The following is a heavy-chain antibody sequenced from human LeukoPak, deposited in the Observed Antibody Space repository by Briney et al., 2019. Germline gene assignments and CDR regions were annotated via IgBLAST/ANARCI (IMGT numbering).Heavy chain of an antibody. J-gene: IGHJ4*02. D-gene: IGHD3-22*01. CDR1: GASFSGYY. CDR3: ARGTGYPLIG. Sequence: PSETLSLTCAVYGASFSGYYWSWIRQPPGKGLEWIGEINHSGSTNYNPSLKSRVTISVDTSKDQFSLKLSSVTAADTAVYYCARGTGYPLIGWGQGTLVTVSS. V-gene: IGHV4-34*01. CDR2: INHSGST.